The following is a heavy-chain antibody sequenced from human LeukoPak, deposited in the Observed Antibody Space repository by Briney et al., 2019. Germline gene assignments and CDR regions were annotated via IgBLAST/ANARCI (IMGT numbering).Heavy chain of an antibody. J-gene: IGHJ5*02. D-gene: IGHD6-13*01. CDR1: GFTFSSYW. V-gene: IGHV3-74*01. Sequence: GGSLRLSCAASGFTFSSYWMHWVRKAPGKGLVWVSRINSDGSSTSYAGSVKGRFTISRDNAKNTLYLQMNSLRAEDTAVYYCARDGSSWSNWLDPWGQGTLVTVSS. CDR3: ARDGSSWSNWLDP. CDR2: INSDGSST.